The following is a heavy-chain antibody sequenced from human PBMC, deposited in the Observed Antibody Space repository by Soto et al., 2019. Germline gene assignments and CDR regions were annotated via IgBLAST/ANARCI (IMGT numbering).Heavy chain of an antibody. D-gene: IGHD2-2*02. CDR1: GFTFSSYA. J-gene: IGHJ6*02. CDR3: ARGGGVVPAAIYSFLSTHYGMDV. CDR2: ISYDGSNK. Sequence: WGSLRLSCAASGFTFSSYAMHWVCQAPGKGLEWVAVISYDGSNKYYADSVKGRFTISRDNSKNTLYLQMNSLRAEDTAVYYCARGGGVVPAAIYSFLSTHYGMDVWGQGTTVTVS. V-gene: IGHV3-30-3*01.